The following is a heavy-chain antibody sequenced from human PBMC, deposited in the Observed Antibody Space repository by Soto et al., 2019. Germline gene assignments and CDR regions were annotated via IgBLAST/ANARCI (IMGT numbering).Heavy chain of an antibody. J-gene: IGHJ4*02. D-gene: IGHD1-26*01. CDR3: ARSGSSFPFDH. V-gene: IGHV3-30*04. Sequence: QVQLVESGGGVVQPGRSLRLSCEASGFTFRSYAMHWVRQAPGKGLEWVALISFDGSKKQYADSVKGRFTISRDNSKSPLSLQMNSLTIQDTAVYYCARSGSSFPFDHWGQGTLGPVSS. CDR2: ISFDGSKK. CDR1: GFTFRSYA.